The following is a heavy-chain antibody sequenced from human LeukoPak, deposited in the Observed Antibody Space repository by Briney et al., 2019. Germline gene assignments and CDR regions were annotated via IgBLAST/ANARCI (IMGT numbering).Heavy chain of an antibody. D-gene: IGHD2-2*01. CDR3: ARERGERVVPVAFFDP. V-gene: IGHV3-21*01. CDR2: ISSSSSYI. Sequence: GGSLRVSCAASGFTFSSNSMNWVRQAPGKGLEWVSSISSSSSYIYYADSVKGRFTISRDNAKNSLYLQMNSLRAEDTAVYYCARERGERVVPVAFFDPWGQGTLVTVSS. J-gene: IGHJ5*02. CDR1: GFTFSSNS.